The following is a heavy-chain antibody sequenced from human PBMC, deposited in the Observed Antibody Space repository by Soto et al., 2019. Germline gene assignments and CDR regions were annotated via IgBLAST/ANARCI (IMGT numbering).Heavy chain of an antibody. D-gene: IGHD3-10*01. CDR2: INPSGGST. J-gene: IGHJ4*02. V-gene: IGHV1-46*01. Sequence: GASVKVSCKASGYTFTSYYMHWVRQAPGQGLEWMGIINPSGGSTSYAQKFQGRVTMTRDTSTSTVYMELSSLRSEDTAVYYCARVSLLGCYGSGSTFDYWGQGTLVTVSS. CDR3: ARVSLLGCYGSGSTFDY. CDR1: GYTFTSYY.